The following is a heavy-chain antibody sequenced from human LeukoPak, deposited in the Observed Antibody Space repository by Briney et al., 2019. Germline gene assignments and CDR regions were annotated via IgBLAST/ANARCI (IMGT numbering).Heavy chain of an antibody. V-gene: IGHV3-48*02. CDR1: GFTFSSYS. CDR3: ASSPYPEYYFDY. Sequence: GGFLRLSCAASGFTFSSYSMNWVRQAPGKGLEWVSYISSSSSTIYYADSVKGRFTISRDNAKNSLYLQMNSLRDEDTAVYYCASSPYPEYYFDYWGQGTLVTVSS. J-gene: IGHJ4*02. CDR2: ISSSSSTI.